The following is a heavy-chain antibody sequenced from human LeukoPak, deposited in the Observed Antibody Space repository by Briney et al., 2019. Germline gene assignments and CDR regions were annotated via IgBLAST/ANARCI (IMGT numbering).Heavy chain of an antibody. CDR1: GFTFSAHH. D-gene: IGHD3-10*01. V-gene: IGHV3-11*01. CDR2: ITTSATYI. Sequence: PGGSLRLSCAASGFTFSAHHISWTRQAPGKGLEWVSYITTSATYIYYADSVEGRFTISRDDAKNSLYLQMNSLRVEDTAVYYCARDRGVGGAFDIWGQGTMVTVSS. J-gene: IGHJ3*02. CDR3: ARDRGVGGAFDI.